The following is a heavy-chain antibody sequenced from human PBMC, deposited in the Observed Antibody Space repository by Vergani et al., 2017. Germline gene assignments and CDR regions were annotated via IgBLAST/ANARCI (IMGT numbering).Heavy chain of an antibody. J-gene: IGHJ4*02. CDR1: GFTFSSYS. CDR2: ISSSSSTI. Sequence: EVQLVESGGGLVQPGGSLRLSCAASGFTFSSYSMNWVRQAPGKGLEWVSYISSSSSTIYYADSVKGRFTISRDNAKNSLYLQMNSLRAEDTAVYYCAREGMVRGVYFDYWGQGTLVTVSS. CDR3: AREGMVRGVYFDY. D-gene: IGHD3-10*01. V-gene: IGHV3-48*04.